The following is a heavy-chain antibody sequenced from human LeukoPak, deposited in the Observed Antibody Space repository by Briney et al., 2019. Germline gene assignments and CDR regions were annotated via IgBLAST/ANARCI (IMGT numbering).Heavy chain of an antibody. CDR3: ARGDSSGYYYDFDY. Sequence: ASVKVSCKASGYTFTSYGISWVRQAPGQGLEWMGGIIPIFGTANYAQKFQGRVTITADESTSTAHMELSSLRSEDTAVYYCARGDSSGYYYDFDYWGQGTLVTVSS. D-gene: IGHD3-22*01. V-gene: IGHV1-69*13. J-gene: IGHJ4*02. CDR2: IIPIFGTA. CDR1: GYTFTSYG.